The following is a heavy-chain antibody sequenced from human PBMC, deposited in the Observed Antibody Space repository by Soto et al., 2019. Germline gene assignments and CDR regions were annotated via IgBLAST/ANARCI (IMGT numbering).Heavy chain of an antibody. D-gene: IGHD3-22*01. Sequence: QVKLQESGPGLVKPSETLSLTYAFSGDSISSYYCMWIRQPPGKGLESIGYLYYGRSANYNPSLKSRVTLSVDTSTNQCSLTLSSMTAADTAVYYCALRSMAVVPEYWGQGTLVTVSS. J-gene: IGHJ4*02. CDR1: GDSISSYY. CDR2: LYYGRSA. CDR3: ALRSMAVVPEY. V-gene: IGHV4-59*01.